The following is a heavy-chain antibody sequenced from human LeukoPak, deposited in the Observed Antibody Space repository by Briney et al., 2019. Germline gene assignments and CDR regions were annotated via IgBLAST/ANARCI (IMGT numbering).Heavy chain of an antibody. Sequence: GASVKVSCKASGYTFTSYDINWLRQATGQGPEWMGWMNPNSGATGYAQKFQGRVTMTRDTSTSTVYMELSSLRSEDTAVYYCARDYVDDIPMIKDYWGQGTLVTVSS. J-gene: IGHJ4*02. D-gene: IGHD2-8*01. CDR3: ARDYVDDIPMIKDY. CDR2: MNPNSGAT. V-gene: IGHV1-8*01. CDR1: GYTFTSYD.